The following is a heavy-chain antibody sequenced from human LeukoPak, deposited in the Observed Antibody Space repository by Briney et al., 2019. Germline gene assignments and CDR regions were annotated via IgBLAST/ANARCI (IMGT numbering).Heavy chain of an antibody. CDR1: GFTFSSYS. V-gene: IGHV3-21*01. Sequence: GGSLRLSCAASGFTFSSYSMNWVRQAPGKGLEWVSSISSSSSYIYYADSVKGRSTISRDNAKNSLYLQMNSLRAEDTAVYYCAREGSLYADYYYYMDVWGKGTTVTVSS. D-gene: IGHD2-2*01. CDR2: ISSSSSYI. J-gene: IGHJ6*03. CDR3: AREGSLYADYYYYMDV.